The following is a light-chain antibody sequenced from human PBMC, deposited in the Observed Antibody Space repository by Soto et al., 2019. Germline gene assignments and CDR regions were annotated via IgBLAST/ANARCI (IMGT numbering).Light chain of an antibody. V-gene: IGKV1-5*01. CDR3: QHRYT. J-gene: IGKJ2*01. CDR2: DAS. Sequence: EIQMTQSPSTLSASVGNKVTITCRASQSISSWLAWYQQKPGKAPKLLIYDASSLESGVPSRFSGSGSGTEFTLTISSLQPDDFATYYCQHRYTFGQGTKLE. CDR1: QSISSW.